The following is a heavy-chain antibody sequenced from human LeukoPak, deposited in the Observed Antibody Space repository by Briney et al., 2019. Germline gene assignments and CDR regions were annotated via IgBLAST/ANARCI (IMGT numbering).Heavy chain of an antibody. CDR1: GFTFDDYA. D-gene: IGHD2-21*02. V-gene: IGHV3-9*03. Sequence: GGSLRLSCAASGFTFDDYAMHWVRQAPGKGLGWVSGISWNSGSIGYADSVKGRFTISRDNAKNSLYLQMNSLRAEDMALYYCAKACGGDCSRHAFDIWGQGTMVTVSS. CDR2: ISWNSGSI. J-gene: IGHJ3*02. CDR3: AKACGGDCSRHAFDI.